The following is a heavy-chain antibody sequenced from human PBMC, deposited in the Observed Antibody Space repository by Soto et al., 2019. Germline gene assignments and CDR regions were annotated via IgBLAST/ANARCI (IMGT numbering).Heavy chain of an antibody. D-gene: IGHD3-22*01. CDR3: AKVPNYYDSSGYYYNWFDP. J-gene: IGHJ5*02. Sequence: RGSLRLSCAASGFTFSSYAMSWVRQAPGKGLEWVSAISGSGGSTYYADSVKGRFTISRDNSKNTLYLQMNSLRAEDTAVYYCAKVPNYYDSSGYYYNWFDPWGQGTQVTVSS. CDR2: ISGSGGST. CDR1: GFTFSSYA. V-gene: IGHV3-23*01.